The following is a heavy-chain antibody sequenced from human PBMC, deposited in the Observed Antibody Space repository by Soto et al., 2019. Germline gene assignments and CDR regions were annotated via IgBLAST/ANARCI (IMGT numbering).Heavy chain of an antibody. J-gene: IGHJ4*02. D-gene: IGHD3-16*02. CDR3: ARGPYDYVWGSDPPHFDY. CDR2: ISSSGSTI. CDR1: GFTFSDYY. V-gene: IGHV3-11*01. Sequence: QVQLVESGGGLVKPGGSLRLSCAASGFTFSDYYMSWIRQAPGKGLEWVSYISSSGSTIYYADSVKGRFTISRDNGKNSLYVQMNRLRTEDTAVDYCARGPYDYVWGSDPPHFDYWGQGTLVSVSS.